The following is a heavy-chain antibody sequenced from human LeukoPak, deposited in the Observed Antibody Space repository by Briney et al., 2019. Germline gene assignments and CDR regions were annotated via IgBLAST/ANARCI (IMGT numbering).Heavy chain of an antibody. CDR3: AAYCSGGSCYDALDI. J-gene: IGHJ3*02. V-gene: IGHV4-38-2*01. Sequence: GSLRLSCAASGFPFSSYAMSWVRQAPGKGLEWIGSFSHRGGSYHNPSLKSRVTISVDTSKNQFSLKLSSVTAADTAVYYCAAYCSGGSCYDALDIWGQGTMVTVSS. CDR2: FSHRGGS. D-gene: IGHD2-15*01. CDR1: GFPFSSYA.